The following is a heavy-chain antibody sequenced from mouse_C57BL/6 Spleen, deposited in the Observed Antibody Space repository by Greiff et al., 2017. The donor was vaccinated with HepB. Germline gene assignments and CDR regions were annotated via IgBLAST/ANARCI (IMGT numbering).Heavy chain of an antibody. CDR2: ISGGGGNT. CDR3: ARQVYYPYYFDY. Sequence: EVKLVESGGGLVKPGGSLKLSCAASGFTFSSYTMSWVRQTPEKRLEWVATISGGGGNTYYPDSVKGRFTISRDNAKNTLYLQMSSLRSEDTALYYCARQVYYPYYFDYWGQGTTLTVSS. CDR1: GFTFSSYT. D-gene: IGHD2-1*01. V-gene: IGHV5-9*01. J-gene: IGHJ2*01.